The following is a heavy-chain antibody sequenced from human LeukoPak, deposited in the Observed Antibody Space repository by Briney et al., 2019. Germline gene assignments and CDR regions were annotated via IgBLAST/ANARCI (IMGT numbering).Heavy chain of an antibody. D-gene: IGHD1-20*01. Sequence: PGGSLRLSCAASGFTVSSNYMSWVRHAPGKGLEWVSVIYSGGSTYYADSVKGRFTISRDNSKNTLYLQMNSLRAEDTAVYYCARTRYNWNPDYWGQGTLVTVSS. J-gene: IGHJ4*02. CDR1: GFTVSSNY. CDR2: IYSGGST. V-gene: IGHV3-66*01. CDR3: ARTRYNWNPDY.